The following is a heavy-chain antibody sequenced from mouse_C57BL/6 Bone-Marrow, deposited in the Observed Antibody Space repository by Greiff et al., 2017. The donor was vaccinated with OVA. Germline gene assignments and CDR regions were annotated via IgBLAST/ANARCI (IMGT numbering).Heavy chain of an antibody. J-gene: IGHJ1*03. CDR3: AREENYYGGYFDV. CDR1: GFTFSDYY. V-gene: IGHV5-12*01. Sequence: EVQLVESGGGLVQPGGSLKLSCAASGFTFSDYYMYWVRQTPEKRLEWVAYISNGGGSTYYPDTVKGRFTISRDNAKNTLYLQMSRLKSEDTAMYYCAREENYYGGYFDVWGTGTTVTVSS. CDR2: ISNGGGST. D-gene: IGHD2-1*01.